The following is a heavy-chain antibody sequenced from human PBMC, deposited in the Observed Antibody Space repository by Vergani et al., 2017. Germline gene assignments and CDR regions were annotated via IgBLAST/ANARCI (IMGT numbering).Heavy chain of an antibody. J-gene: IGHJ5*01. D-gene: IGHD3-9*01. CDR2: TRYDGIVE. CDR3: ARARCIETCYMSNWLDS. CDR1: GFTFTNYS. V-gene: IGHV3-30*02. Sequence: QVQLVESGGGVVQPGGSLRLSCAASGFTFTNYSMHWVRQAPGKGLEWVAFTRYDGIVEYYGDSVRGRFTISRDNAQNTLYLQMNSLRVEDTGVYYCARARCIETCYMSNWLDSWGQGTLVTVSS.